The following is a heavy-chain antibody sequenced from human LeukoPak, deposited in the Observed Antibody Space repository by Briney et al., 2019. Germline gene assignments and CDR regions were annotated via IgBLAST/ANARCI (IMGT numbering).Heavy chain of an antibody. Sequence: ASVKVSCKASGYTFTGYYMHWVRQAPGQGLEWMGWINPNSGGTNYAQKFQGRVTMTRDTSISTAYMELSKLRSDDTAVYYCARDGKGSSGWYWGTGWGQGTLVTVSS. CDR2: INPNSGGT. CDR3: ARDGKGSSGWYWGTG. V-gene: IGHV1-2*02. D-gene: IGHD6-19*01. CDR1: GYTFTGYY. J-gene: IGHJ4*02.